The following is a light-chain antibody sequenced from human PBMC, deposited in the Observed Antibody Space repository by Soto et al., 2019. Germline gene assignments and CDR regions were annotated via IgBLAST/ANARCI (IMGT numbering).Light chain of an antibody. V-gene: IGLV2-23*01. CDR2: GDS. CDR1: SSDVGGYNL. CDR3: CSYAGSSFV. J-gene: IGLJ1*01. Sequence: QAVVTQPASVSVSPGQSITISCSGTSSDVGGYNLVSWYQHHPGKAPKLIIFGDSERPSGVSNRFSGSKSANTASLTISGVQAEDEADYHCCSYAGSSFVFGTGTKVTGL.